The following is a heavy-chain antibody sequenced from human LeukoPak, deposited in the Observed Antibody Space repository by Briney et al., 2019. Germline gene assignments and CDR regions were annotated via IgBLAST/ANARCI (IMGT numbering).Heavy chain of an antibody. V-gene: IGHV3-48*01. Sequence: GGSLRLSCAASGFTVSSNYMSWVRQAPGKGLEWVSYISSSSSTIYYADSVKGRFTISRDNAKNSLYLQMNSLRAEDTAVYYCARVGCSGGSCYSDYYYYYMDVWGKGTTVTVSS. D-gene: IGHD2-15*01. J-gene: IGHJ6*03. CDR2: ISSSSSTI. CDR3: ARVGCSGGSCYSDYYYYYMDV. CDR1: GFTVSSNY.